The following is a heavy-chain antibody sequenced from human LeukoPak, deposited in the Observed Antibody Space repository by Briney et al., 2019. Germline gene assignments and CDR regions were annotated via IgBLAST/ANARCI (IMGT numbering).Heavy chain of an antibody. CDR2: ISDDGRHN. CDR3: ARGPLLGSTGTTFFDY. V-gene: IGHV3-30*04. CDR1: GFTFSTYA. J-gene: IGHJ4*02. D-gene: IGHD1-1*01. Sequence: GGSLRLSCAASGFTFSTYAMNWVRQAPGKGLEWVAVISDDGRHNYYADSVKGRFTISRDNSKNTLYLQMNSLRVEDTALYYCARGPLLGSTGTTFFDYWGQGTLVTVSS.